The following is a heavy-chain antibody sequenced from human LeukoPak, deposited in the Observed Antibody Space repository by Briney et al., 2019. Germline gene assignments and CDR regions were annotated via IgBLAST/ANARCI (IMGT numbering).Heavy chain of an antibody. CDR1: GFSVSSNY. Sequence: GGSLRLSCAASGFSVSSNYMTWVRQAPGKRPEWVSAIYSGGDTFYADSVKGRFTVSRDNSKNTLYLQMNSLRAEDTAVYYCAKVSRRGFLEWHNWFDPWGQGTLVTVSS. J-gene: IGHJ5*02. CDR3: AKVSRRGFLEWHNWFDP. V-gene: IGHV3-53*01. CDR2: IYSGGDT. D-gene: IGHD3-3*01.